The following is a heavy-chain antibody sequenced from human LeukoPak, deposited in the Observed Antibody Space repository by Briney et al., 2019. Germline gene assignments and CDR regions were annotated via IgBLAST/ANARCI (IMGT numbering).Heavy chain of an antibody. Sequence: ASVKVSCKASGYTFTTYAMNWVRQAPGQGLEWLGWINTNTGKSTHAQGFTGRFVFSLDTSVSTAYLQISSLKAEDTAVYFCARDHGALLTSPLNYYYYAMDVWGKGTTVTVSS. J-gene: IGHJ6*04. CDR2: INTNTGKS. CDR1: GYTFTTYA. V-gene: IGHV7-4-1*02. CDR3: ARDHGALLTSPLNYYYYAMDV. D-gene: IGHD3-10*01.